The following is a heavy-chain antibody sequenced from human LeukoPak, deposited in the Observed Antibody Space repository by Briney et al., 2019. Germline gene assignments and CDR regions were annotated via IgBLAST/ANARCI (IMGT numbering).Heavy chain of an antibody. J-gene: IGHJ3*02. D-gene: IGHD4-17*01. CDR1: GFTFSSYW. CDR2: IKQDGSDK. V-gene: IGHV3-7*03. CDR3: AKGYDYGPFDI. Sequence: GSLRLSCAASGFTFSSYWMSWVRQAPGKGLEWVANIKQDGSDKNYVDSVKGRFTISRDNAKNSLYLQMNSLRAEDTALYYCAKGYDYGPFDIWGQGTMVTVSS.